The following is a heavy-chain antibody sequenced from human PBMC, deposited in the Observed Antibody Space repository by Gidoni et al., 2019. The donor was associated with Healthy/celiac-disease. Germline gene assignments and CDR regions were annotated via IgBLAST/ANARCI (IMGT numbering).Heavy chain of an antibody. Sequence: QVQLQESGPGLVKPSETLSLTCTVSGYSISSGYYWGWIRQPPGKGLEWIVSIYHSGSTYYNPSLKSRVTISVDTSKNQFSLKLSSVTAADTAVYYCARGSSSWYQLSENFDYWGQGTLVTVSS. D-gene: IGHD6-13*01. J-gene: IGHJ4*02. V-gene: IGHV4-38-2*02. CDR1: GYSISSGYY. CDR2: IYHSGST. CDR3: ARGSSSWYQLSENFDY.